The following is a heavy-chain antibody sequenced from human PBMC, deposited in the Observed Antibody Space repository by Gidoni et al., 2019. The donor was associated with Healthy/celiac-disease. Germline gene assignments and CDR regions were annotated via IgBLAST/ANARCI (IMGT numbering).Heavy chain of an antibody. Sequence: EVQLLESGGGLVQPGGSLRLSCAASGFPFSSYAMSWVRQAPGKGLDWVSAISGSGGSTYYADSVKGRFTISRDNSKNTLYLQMNSLRAEDTAVYYCAKDGGREMATIYGNEVDYWGQGTLVTVSS. D-gene: IGHD5-12*01. CDR1: GFPFSSYA. CDR2: ISGSGGST. J-gene: IGHJ4*02. CDR3: AKDGGREMATIYGNEVDY. V-gene: IGHV3-23*01.